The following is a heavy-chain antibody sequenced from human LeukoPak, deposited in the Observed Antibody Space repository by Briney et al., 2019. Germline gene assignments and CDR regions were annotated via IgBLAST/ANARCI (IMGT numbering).Heavy chain of an antibody. D-gene: IGHD6-19*01. CDR2: IIPILGIA. CDR3: ARAPRYSSGWYDAFDI. V-gene: IGHV1-69*04. Sequence: ASVKVSCKASGGTFSSYAISWVRQAPGQGLEWMGRIIPILGIANYAQKLQGRVTMTTDTSTSTAYMELRSLRSDDTAVYYCARAPRYSSGWYDAFDIWGQGTMVTVSS. CDR1: GGTFSSYA. J-gene: IGHJ3*02.